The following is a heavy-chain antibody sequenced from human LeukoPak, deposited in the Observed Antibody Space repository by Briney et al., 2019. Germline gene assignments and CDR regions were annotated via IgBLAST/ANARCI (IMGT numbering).Heavy chain of an antibody. V-gene: IGHV3-53*01. CDR2: IYSGGST. Sequence: PGGSLRLSCEASEFTISSNYMTWVRQAPGKGLEWVSIIYSGGSTYYADSVKGRFAISRDNSKNTLYLQMNSLRAEDTAVYYCARDRSADSLYYYYGMDVWGQGTTVTVSS. J-gene: IGHJ6*02. CDR3: ARDRSADSLYYYYGMDV. D-gene: IGHD6-13*01. CDR1: EFTISSNY.